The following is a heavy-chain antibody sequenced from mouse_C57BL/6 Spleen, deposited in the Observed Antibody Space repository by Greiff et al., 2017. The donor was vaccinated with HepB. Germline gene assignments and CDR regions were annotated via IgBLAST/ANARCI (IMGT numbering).Heavy chain of an antibody. CDR3: ARCLSTTVVEGFAY. CDR2: IDPSDSYT. V-gene: IGHV1-59*01. Sequence: QVQLQQPGAELVRPGTSVKLSCKASGYTFTSYWMHWVKQRPGQGLEWIGVIDPSDSYTNYNQKFKGKATLTVDTSSSTAYMQLSSLTYEDSAVYYCARCLSTTVVEGFAYWGQGTLVTVSA. D-gene: IGHD1-1*01. CDR1: GYTFTSYW. J-gene: IGHJ3*01.